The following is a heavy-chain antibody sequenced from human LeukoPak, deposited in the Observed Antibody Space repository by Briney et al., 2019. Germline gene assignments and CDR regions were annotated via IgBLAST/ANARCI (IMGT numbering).Heavy chain of an antibody. D-gene: IGHD4-23*01. CDR3: ARDGDYHGNSVLFDY. V-gene: IGHV1-46*01. CDR2: INPSGGST. Sequence: ASVKVSCKTSGYTFTNYFIHWVRQAPGQGLEWMGIINPSGGSTTFSPKFQGRITLTRDTSTNTVYLDLSSLRSEDTAVYYCARDGDYHGNSVLFDYWGQGIQVTVSS. CDR1: GYTFTNYF. J-gene: IGHJ4*02.